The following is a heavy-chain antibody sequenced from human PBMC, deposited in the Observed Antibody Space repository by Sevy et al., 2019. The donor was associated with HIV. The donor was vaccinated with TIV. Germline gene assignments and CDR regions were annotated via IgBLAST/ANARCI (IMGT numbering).Heavy chain of an antibody. Sequence: GGSLRLSCAASGFTFNYHFMNWVRQVPGKGLEWVSYISSASSYINYSDSVKGRFTISRDNTKNLVFLEMNNLRPEDTAVYFCARWDDYGSLYYLDYWGQGTLVTVSS. CDR1: GFTFNYHF. V-gene: IGHV3-21*01. D-gene: IGHD3-10*01. CDR2: ISSASSYI. CDR3: ARWDDYGSLYYLDY. J-gene: IGHJ4*02.